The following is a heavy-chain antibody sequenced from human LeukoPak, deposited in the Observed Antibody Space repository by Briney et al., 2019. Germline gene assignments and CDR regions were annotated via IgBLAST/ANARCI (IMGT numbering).Heavy chain of an antibody. CDR2: INHSGST. Sequence: SETLSLTCAVYGGSFSGYYWSWIRQPPGKGLEWIGEINHSGSTNYNPSLKSRVTISVDTSKNQFSLKLSSVTAADTAVYYCARLRLAVSGTPWDWFDPWGQGTLVTVSS. CDR1: GGSFSGYY. CDR3: ARLRLAVSGTPWDWFDP. D-gene: IGHD6-19*01. J-gene: IGHJ5*02. V-gene: IGHV4-34*01.